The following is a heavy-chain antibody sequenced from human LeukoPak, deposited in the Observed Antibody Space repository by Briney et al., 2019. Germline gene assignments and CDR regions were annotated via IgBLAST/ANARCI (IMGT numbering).Heavy chain of an antibody. CDR3: ARQSVKGAYDYTSSFDY. J-gene: IGHJ4*02. CDR2: IYPGDSDT. D-gene: IGHD5-12*01. V-gene: IGHV5-51*01. Sequence: GESLKISCKGSGYSFTSYWIGWVRQMPGKSLEWMGIIYPGDSDTRYSPSFQGQVTISADKSISTAYLQWSSLKSSDTAMYYCARQSVKGAYDYTSSFDYWGQGTLVTVSS. CDR1: GYSFTSYW.